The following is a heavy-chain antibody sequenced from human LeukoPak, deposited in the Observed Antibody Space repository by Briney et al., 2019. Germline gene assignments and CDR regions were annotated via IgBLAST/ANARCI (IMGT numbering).Heavy chain of an antibody. D-gene: IGHD6-19*01. CDR1: GYSISSGYY. Sequence: SETLSLTCAVSGYSISSGYYWGWIRQPPGKGLEWIGSIYHSGSTYYNPSLKSRVTISVDTSKNQFSLKLSSVTAADTAVYYCANRSGGQCLASGDAFDIWGQGTMVTVSS. V-gene: IGHV4-38-2*01. CDR2: IYHSGST. J-gene: IGHJ3*02. CDR3: ANRSGGQCLASGDAFDI.